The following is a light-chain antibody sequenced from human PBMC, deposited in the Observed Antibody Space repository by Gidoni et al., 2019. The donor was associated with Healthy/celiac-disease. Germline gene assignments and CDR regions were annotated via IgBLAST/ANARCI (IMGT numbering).Light chain of an antibody. V-gene: IGKV2-30*02. Sequence: DVVMTQSPLSLPVTLGQPASISCRSSQSLVHSDGNTYLNWFQQRPGHSPRRLIYKVSNRDSGVPDRLSGSGSGTDFTLKISRVEAEDVGVYYCMQGTHSLTFGGGTKVEIK. CDR3: MQGTHSLT. J-gene: IGKJ4*01. CDR2: KVS. CDR1: QSLVHSDGNTY.